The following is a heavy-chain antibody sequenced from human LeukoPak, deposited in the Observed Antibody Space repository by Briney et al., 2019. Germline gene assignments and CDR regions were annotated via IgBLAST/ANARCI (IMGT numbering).Heavy chain of an antibody. Sequence: PGGSLRLSCAASGFTFSSYSMNWVRQAPGKGLEWVSSISSSSSYIYYADSVKGRFTISRGNAKNSLYLQMNSLRAEDTAVYYCASDPRDGYDFDYWGQGTLVTVSS. D-gene: IGHD5-24*01. CDR1: GFTFSSYS. V-gene: IGHV3-21*01. CDR2: ISSSSSYI. J-gene: IGHJ4*02. CDR3: ASDPRDGYDFDY.